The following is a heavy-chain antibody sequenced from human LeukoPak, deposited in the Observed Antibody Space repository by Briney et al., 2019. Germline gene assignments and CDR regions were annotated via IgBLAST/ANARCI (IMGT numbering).Heavy chain of an antibody. J-gene: IGHJ6*03. D-gene: IGHD6-13*01. CDR3: AKGGRIAAAGVWNYYYYYYMDV. CDR2: ISYDGSNK. CDR1: GFTFSSYA. V-gene: IGHV3-30*04. Sequence: GGSLRLSCAASGFTFSSYAMHWVRQAPGKGLEWVAVISYDGSNKYYADSVKGRFTISRDNSKNTLYLQMNSLRAEDTAVYYCAKGGRIAAAGVWNYYYYYYMDVWGKGTTVTISS.